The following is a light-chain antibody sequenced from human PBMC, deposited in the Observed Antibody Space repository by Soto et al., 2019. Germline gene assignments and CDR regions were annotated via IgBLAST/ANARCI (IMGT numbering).Light chain of an antibody. CDR2: EVS. J-gene: IGLJ1*01. CDR3: GSYTGSIYV. V-gene: IGLV2-14*01. CDR1: SSDVGGYKF. Sequence: QSALTQPASVSGSPGQSITISCTGTSSDVGGYKFVSWYQQHPAKAPKLMIYEVSNRPSGVSSRFSGSKSGNTASLTISGLQAEDEADYHCGSYTGSIYVFGPGTKLTVL.